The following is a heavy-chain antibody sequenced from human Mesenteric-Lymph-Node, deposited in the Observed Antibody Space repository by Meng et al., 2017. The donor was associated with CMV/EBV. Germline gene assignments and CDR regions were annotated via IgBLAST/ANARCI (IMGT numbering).Heavy chain of an antibody. CDR1: GVSFSGYY. V-gene: IGHV4-34*01. Sequence: SETLSLTCAVYGVSFSGYYWSWIRQPPGKGLEWIGEINHRGSTNYNPSLKSRVTISVDTSKNQFSLKLYSVTAADTAVYYCARDSSIHYYDSSGYYLFDYWGQGTLVTVSS. D-gene: IGHD3-22*01. CDR3: ARDSSIHYYDSSGYYLFDY. J-gene: IGHJ4*02. CDR2: INHRGST.